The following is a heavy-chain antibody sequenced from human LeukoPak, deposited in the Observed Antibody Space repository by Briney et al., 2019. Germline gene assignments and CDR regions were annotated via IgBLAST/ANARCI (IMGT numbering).Heavy chain of an antibody. D-gene: IGHD3-22*01. V-gene: IGHV1-69*13. J-gene: IGHJ4*02. CDR3: ARAYYESSAYRHAVYFDY. CDR1: GGTFSSYA. CDR2: IIPIFGTA. Sequence: SVKVSCKASGGTFSSYAIYWVRQAPGQGLEWMGGIIPIFGTANYAQKFQGRVTITADESTSTAYMELSSLSSDDTAVYYCARAYYESSAYRHAVYFDYWGQGTLVTVSS.